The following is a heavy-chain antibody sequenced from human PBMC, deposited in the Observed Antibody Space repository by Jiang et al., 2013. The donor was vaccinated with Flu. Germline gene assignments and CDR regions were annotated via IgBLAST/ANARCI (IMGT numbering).Heavy chain of an antibody. D-gene: IGHD3-9*01. CDR2: INHSGST. J-gene: IGHJ4*02. Sequence: LLKPSETLSLTCAVYGGSFSGYYWSWIRQPPGKGLEWIGEINHSGSTNYNPSLKSRVTISVDTSKNQFSLKLSSVTAADTAVYYCARVYYDILTGYSGPDYWGQGTLVTVSS. CDR3: ARVYYDILTGYSGPDY. CDR1: GGSFSGYY. V-gene: IGHV4-34*01.